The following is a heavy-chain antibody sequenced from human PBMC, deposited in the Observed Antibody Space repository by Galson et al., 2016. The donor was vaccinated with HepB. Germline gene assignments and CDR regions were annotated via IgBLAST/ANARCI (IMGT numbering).Heavy chain of an antibody. Sequence: SLRLSCAASGFNFSSQSMNWIRQAPGKGLEWVSSISFTSNYIYYADSVKGRFTTSRDNAKNSVYLQMNSLRAEDTGFYYCAKDKSGTTFDHWGQGALVTVSS. J-gene: IGHJ4*02. D-gene: IGHD1-1*01. CDR1: GFNFSSQS. CDR2: ISFTSNYI. CDR3: AKDKSGTTFDH. V-gene: IGHV3-21*01.